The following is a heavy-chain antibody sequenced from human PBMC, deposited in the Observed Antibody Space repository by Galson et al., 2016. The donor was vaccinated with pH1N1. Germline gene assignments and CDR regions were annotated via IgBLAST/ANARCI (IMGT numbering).Heavy chain of an antibody. CDR2: ISSSSSYV. CDR3: ARGLGLWFGELSDPTWDY. V-gene: IGHV3-21*01. CDR1: GFTFSSYS. D-gene: IGHD3-10*01. J-gene: IGHJ4*02. Sequence: SLRLSCAASGFTFSSYSMNWVRQAPGKGLEWVSSISSSSSYVDYADSVKGRFTISRDNAKNSLYLKMNSLRAEDTAVYYCARGLGLWFGELSDPTWDYWGQGTLVTVSS.